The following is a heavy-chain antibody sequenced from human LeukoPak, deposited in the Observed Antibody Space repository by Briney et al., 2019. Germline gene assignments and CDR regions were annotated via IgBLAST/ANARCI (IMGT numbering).Heavy chain of an antibody. CDR2: ISYRGTT. Sequence: SETLSLTCAVSGGSISSEDHFWGWIRQPPGKGLEWIGTISYRGTTYYNPSLKSRVTISQDMSKNHLSLRLTSVIIADVAVYYCAKILGDDLFDAFDIWGQGTLVSVSS. CDR3: AKILGDDLFDAFDI. V-gene: IGHV4-39*02. CDR1: GGSISSEDHF. D-gene: IGHD3-3*01. J-gene: IGHJ3*02.